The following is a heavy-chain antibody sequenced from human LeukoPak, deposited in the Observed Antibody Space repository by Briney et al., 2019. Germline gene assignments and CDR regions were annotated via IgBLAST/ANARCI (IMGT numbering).Heavy chain of an antibody. CDR1: GFTFGSYA. V-gene: IGHV3-23*01. CDR2: ISGSGGST. D-gene: IGHD3-3*01. Sequence: GGSLRLSCAASGFTFGSYAMSWVRQAPGKGLEWVSAISGSGGSTYYADSVKGRFTISRDNSKNTLYLQMNSLRAEDTAVYYCAKDHPTFGVVTIGFDYWGQGTLVTVSS. J-gene: IGHJ4*02. CDR3: AKDHPTFGVVTIGFDY.